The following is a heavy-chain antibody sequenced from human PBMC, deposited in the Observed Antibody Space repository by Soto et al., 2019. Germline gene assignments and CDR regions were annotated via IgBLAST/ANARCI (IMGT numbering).Heavy chain of an antibody. D-gene: IGHD2-2*01. V-gene: IGHV1-69*13. Sequence: EASVKVSCKASGCTFSSYAISWVRQAPGQGLEWMGGIIPIFGTANYAQKFQGRVTITADERTSTAYMELSSLRSEDTAVYYCARTVVPAAFSWFDPWGQGSLVTVSS. CDR2: IIPIFGTA. J-gene: IGHJ5*02. CDR3: ARTVVPAAFSWFDP. CDR1: GCTFSSYA.